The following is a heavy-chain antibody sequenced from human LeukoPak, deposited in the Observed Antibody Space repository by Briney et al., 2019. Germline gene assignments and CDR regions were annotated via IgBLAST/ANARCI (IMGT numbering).Heavy chain of an antibody. J-gene: IGHJ3*02. CDR3: ARRAAAGFDDAFDI. V-gene: IGHV4-59*08. CDR2: IYYSGST. CDR1: GGSFSSYY. Sequence: SETLSLTCAVYGGSFSSYYWSWIRQPPGKGLEWIGYIYYSGSTNYNPSLKSRVTISVDTSKNQFSLKLSSVTAADTAVYYCARRAAAGFDDAFDIWGQGTMVTVSS. D-gene: IGHD6-13*01.